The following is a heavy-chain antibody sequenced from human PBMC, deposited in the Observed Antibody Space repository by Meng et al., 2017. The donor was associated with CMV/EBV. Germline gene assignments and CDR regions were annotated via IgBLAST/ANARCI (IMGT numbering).Heavy chain of an antibody. V-gene: IGHV1-69*05. CDR2: IIPIFGTA. J-gene: IGHJ6*02. CDR1: GGNFGTYA. CDR3: ARTRYDSSGYDAYYYYAMDV. Sequence: SSVTVSCKASGGNFGTYAISWVRQAPGQGLEWMGGIIPIFGTASFAQKFQGRVTITTDESTAYMELSSLRSEDAAVYYCARTRYDSSGYDAYYYYAMDVWGQGTTVTVSS. D-gene: IGHD3-22*01.